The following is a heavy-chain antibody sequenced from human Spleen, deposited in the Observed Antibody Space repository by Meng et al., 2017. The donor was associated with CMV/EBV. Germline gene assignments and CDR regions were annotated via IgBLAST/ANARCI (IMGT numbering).Heavy chain of an antibody. Sequence: SGGSVSSDSYYWSWIRQPPGKGLEWIGYTYYSGSTNYNPSLKSRVTISLDTSKSQFSLKLSSLTAADTAVYYCARWQQLARGWFDPWGQGTLVTVSS. V-gene: IGHV4-61*01. J-gene: IGHJ5*02. CDR3: ARWQQLARGWFDP. D-gene: IGHD6-13*01. CDR2: TYYSGST. CDR1: GGSVSSDSYY.